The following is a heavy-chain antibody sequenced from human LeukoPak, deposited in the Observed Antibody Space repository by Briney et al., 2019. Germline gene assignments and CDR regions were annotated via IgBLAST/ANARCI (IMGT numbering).Heavy chain of an antibody. CDR1: GFTFSSYA. V-gene: IGHV3-23*01. J-gene: IGHJ4*02. CDR3: TTLSANYDSSGYHPRG. CDR2: ISGSGGST. Sequence: LSGGSLRLSCAASGFTFSSYAMSWVRQAPGKGLEWVSAISGSGGSTYYADSVKGRFTISRDNSKNTLYLQMNSLKTEDTAVYYCTTLSANYDSSGYHPRGGGQGTLVTVSS. D-gene: IGHD3-22*01.